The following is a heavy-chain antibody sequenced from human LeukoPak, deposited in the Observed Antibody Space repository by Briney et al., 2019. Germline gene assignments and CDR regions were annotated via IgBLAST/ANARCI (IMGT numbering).Heavy chain of an antibody. CDR3: TTVGLEYSYI. V-gene: IGHV3-15*01. J-gene: IGHJ3*02. Sequence: GGSLRLSCAASGFTFSNAWMTWVRQAPGKELEWVGRIKNNADGGTTDYAAPVKGRFTISRDDSKNTLYLQMDSLKIEDTAVYYCTTVGLEYSYIWGQGTMVTVSS. CDR1: GFTFSNAW. CDR2: IKNNADGGTT. D-gene: IGHD2-15*01.